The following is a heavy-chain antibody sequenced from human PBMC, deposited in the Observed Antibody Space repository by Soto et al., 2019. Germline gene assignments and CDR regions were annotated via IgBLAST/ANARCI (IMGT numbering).Heavy chain of an antibody. J-gene: IGHJ4*02. V-gene: IGHV5-10-1*01. CDR3: ARSNSGPYYLDY. Sequence: PGESLKISCKGSGYSFTTYWITWVRQMPGKGLEWMGRIDPSDSYTNYSPSVQGHVTISVDKSISTANLQWSSLEASDTAMYYCARSNSGPYYLDYWGQGTLVTVSS. D-gene: IGHD6-19*01. CDR2: IDPSDSYT. CDR1: GYSFTTYW.